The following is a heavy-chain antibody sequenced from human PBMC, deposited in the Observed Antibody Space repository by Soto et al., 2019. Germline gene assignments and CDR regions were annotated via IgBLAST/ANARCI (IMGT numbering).Heavy chain of an antibody. Sequence: SETLSLTCTVSGYSLSSGSYWGWIRQPPGKGPEWIASIYHGGTTFYNPSLKSRVTISVDTSNNQFSLKLRSVTAADTAVYYCAKFHVMVVAGSTFDYWGHRTLVTVS. D-gene: IGHD6-19*01. V-gene: IGHV4-38-2*02. CDR2: IYHGGTT. CDR1: GYSLSSGSY. CDR3: AKFHVMVVAGSTFDY. J-gene: IGHJ4*01.